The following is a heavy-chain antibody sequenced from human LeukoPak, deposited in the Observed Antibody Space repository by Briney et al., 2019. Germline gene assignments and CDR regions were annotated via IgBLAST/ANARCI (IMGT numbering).Heavy chain of an antibody. CDR1: GFTFDDYA. D-gene: IGHD6-13*01. CDR3: AKDFGSVFSSSWSIDY. CDR2: ISWNSGSI. Sequence: PGGSLRLSCAASGFTFDDYAMHWVRQAPGKGLEWVSGISWNSGSIGYADSVKGRFTISRDNAKNSLYLQMNSLRAEDTALYYCAKDFGSVFSSSWSIDYWGQGTLVTVSS. J-gene: IGHJ4*02. V-gene: IGHV3-9*01.